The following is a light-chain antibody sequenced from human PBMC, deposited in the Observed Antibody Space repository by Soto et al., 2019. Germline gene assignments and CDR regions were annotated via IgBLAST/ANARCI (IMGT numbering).Light chain of an antibody. CDR1: QSDLYSSNNKNY. CDR3: QQYYSTLFS. Sequence: DIVMTQSPDSLAVSLGERATINCKSSQSDLYSSNNKNYLAWYQQKPGQPPKLLIYWASTRESGVPDRFSGSGSGTDFTLPISSLQAEDVAVYYCQQYYSTLFSFGPGTKVDIK. V-gene: IGKV4-1*01. J-gene: IGKJ3*01. CDR2: WAS.